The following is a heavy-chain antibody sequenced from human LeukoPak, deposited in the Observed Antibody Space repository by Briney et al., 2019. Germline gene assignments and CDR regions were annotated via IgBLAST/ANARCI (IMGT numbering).Heavy chain of an antibody. Sequence: PSETLSLTCTVSGGSISSDGYYWSWIRQPPGEGPEWIGHIQHSGGTHYNSSLKSRVTISVDRSKNQFSLKLSSVTAADTAVYYCARVPGGYSVDYWGQGTLVTVSS. D-gene: IGHD5-24*01. J-gene: IGHJ4*02. CDR2: IQHSGGT. CDR3: ARVPGGYSVDY. CDR1: GGSISSDGYY. V-gene: IGHV4-30-2*01.